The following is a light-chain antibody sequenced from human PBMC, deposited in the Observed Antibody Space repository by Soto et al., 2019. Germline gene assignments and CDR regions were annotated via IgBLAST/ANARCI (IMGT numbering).Light chain of an antibody. J-gene: IGKJ1*01. CDR2: DAS. CDR3: QQYNDYWWT. V-gene: IGKV1-5*01. Sequence: DIQMTQSPSTLSASVGDRVIITCRASQSFTSWLAWYQQKPGKAPKLLIFDASSLESGVPSRFSGSGSGTEFTLTISSLQPDDFATYYCQQYNDYWWTFGQGTKVDIK. CDR1: QSFTSW.